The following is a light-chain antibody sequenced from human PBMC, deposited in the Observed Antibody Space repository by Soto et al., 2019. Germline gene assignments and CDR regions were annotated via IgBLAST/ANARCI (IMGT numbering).Light chain of an antibody. CDR1: QSVLYSSNNKNY. CDR3: EQYYITRT. CDR2: WAS. V-gene: IGKV4-1*01. J-gene: IGKJ1*01. Sequence: DIVMTQSPDSLAVSLGERATINCKSSQSVLYSSNNKNYLAWYQQKPGQPPKLLIYWASTRESGVPDRFSGSGSGTDFTLTISSLQSEDVAVYYCEQYYITRTFDQGTKVEIK.